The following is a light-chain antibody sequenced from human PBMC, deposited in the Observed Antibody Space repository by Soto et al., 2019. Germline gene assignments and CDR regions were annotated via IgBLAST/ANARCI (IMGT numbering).Light chain of an antibody. V-gene: IGLV2-11*01. CDR1: SSDVGGYNY. CDR2: DVS. Sequence: QSALTQPRSVSGSPGQSVTISCTGTSSDVGGYNYVSWYQQHPGKAAKLMIYDVSKRPSGVPDRFSGSKSGNTASLTISGLHAEDEADYYCCSYAGSYTVFGGGTKLTVL. J-gene: IGLJ3*02. CDR3: CSYAGSYTV.